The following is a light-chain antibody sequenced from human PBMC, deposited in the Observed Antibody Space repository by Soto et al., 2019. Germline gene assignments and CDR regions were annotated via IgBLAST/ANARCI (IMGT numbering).Light chain of an antibody. J-gene: IGLJ2*01. Sequence: QSALTQPASVSGSPGQSITISCIGTSSDVGAYYHVSWYQQHPGKPPRLMIYDVSLRPSGVSHRFSGSKSVNTASLSVAGLLAEDEATYYCSSYTTPSSVVFGGGTKVTVL. CDR1: SSDVGAYYH. CDR3: SSYTTPSSVV. V-gene: IGLV2-14*01. CDR2: DVS.